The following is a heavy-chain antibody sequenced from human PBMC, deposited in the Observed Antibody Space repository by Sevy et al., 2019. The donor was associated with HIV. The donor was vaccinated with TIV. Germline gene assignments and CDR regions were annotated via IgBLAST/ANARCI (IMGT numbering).Heavy chain of an antibody. J-gene: IGHJ6*02. D-gene: IGHD3-22*01. CDR3: ARAPYCYDSSGYLSALVDV. CDR2: IYTSGST. CDR1: GGSISGSFY. Sequence: SETLSLTCTVSGGSISGSFYWSWVQQSGGKGLEWIGCIYTSGSTYYNPSLKSRVTMSVDTSKNQFSLSLTSVTAADTAVYYCARAPYCYDSSGYLSALVDVWGQGTTVTVSS. V-gene: IGHV4-4*07.